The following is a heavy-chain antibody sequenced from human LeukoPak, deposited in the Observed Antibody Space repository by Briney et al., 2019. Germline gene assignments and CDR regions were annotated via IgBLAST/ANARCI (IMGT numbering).Heavy chain of an antibody. D-gene: IGHD2-15*01. Sequence: SETLSLTCAVYGGSFSGYYWSWIRQPPGKGLEWIGEIKHSGSTNYNPSLQSRVTISADTSKNQFSLNLRSVIAADTAVYYCTRGLRLGYCSGGSCYYWFDPWGQGTRVTVSS. CDR2: IKHSGST. CDR1: GGSFSGYY. V-gene: IGHV4-34*01. J-gene: IGHJ5*02. CDR3: TRGLRLGYCSGGSCYYWFDP.